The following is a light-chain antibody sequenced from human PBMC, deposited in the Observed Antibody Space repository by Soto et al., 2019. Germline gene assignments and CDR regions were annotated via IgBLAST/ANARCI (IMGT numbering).Light chain of an antibody. CDR1: SSDIGGYNY. V-gene: IGLV2-14*01. CDR3: SSFRSTTTL. Sequence: QSALTQPASVSGSPGQSITISCTGTSSDIGGYNYVSWYQQHPGKAPKLVIYEVSNRPSGVSNRFSGSKSGNTASLTISGLQAEDEADYYCSSFRSTTTLFGGGTKLTVL. CDR2: EVS. J-gene: IGLJ2*01.